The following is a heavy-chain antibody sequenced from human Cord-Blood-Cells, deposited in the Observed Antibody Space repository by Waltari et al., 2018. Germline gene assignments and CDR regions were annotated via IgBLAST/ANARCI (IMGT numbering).Heavy chain of an antibody. CDR2: VDPEDGET. Sequence: QVQLVQSGAEVKKPGASVKVSCKVSGYTLTELSMHWVRQAPGKGLEWMGGVDPEDGETIYAQKFQGRVTMTEDTSTDTAYMELSSLRSEDTAVYYCATDRMGDWGSAKYWYFDLWGRGTLVTVSS. J-gene: IGHJ2*01. CDR1: GYTLTELS. D-gene: IGHD7-27*01. CDR3: ATDRMGDWGSAKYWYFDL. V-gene: IGHV1-24*01.